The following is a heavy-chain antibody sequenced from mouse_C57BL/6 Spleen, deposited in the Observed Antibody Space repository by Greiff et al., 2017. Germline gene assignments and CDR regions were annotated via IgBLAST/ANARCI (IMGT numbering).Heavy chain of an antibody. CDR1: GFNIKDAY. J-gene: IGHJ4*01. Sequence: VQLQQSVAELVRPGASVKLSCTASGFNIKDAYMHWVKQRPEQGLEWIGWIDPENGDTEYASKFQGKATITADTSSNTAYLQLSSLTSEDSAVYYCTTGYYGSSDEDALDYWGQGTSLTVSS. CDR3: TTGYYGSSDEDALDY. V-gene: IGHV14-4*01. CDR2: IDPENGDT. D-gene: IGHD1-1*01.